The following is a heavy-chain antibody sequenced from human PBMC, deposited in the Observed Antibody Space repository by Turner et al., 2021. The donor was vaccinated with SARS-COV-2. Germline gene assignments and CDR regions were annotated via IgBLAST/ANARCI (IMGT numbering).Heavy chain of an antibody. J-gene: IGHJ6*02. V-gene: IGHV4-39*01. CDR2: IYYSGST. CDR3: ARLPVGYYGSGSYYHYGMDV. D-gene: IGHD3-10*01. CDR1: VGSISSSSYF. Sequence: QLQLQESGPGLVQTSESLSLTCHVSVGSISSSSYFWGLIRQPPGQGLEWVGGIYYSGSTYYNPSLKSRVTISVDTSKNQFSLKLSSVTAADTAVYNCARLPVGYYGSGSYYHYGMDVWVQGTTVTVSS.